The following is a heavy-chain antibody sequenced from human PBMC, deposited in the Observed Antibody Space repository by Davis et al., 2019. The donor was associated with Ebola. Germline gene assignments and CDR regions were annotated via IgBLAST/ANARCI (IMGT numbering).Heavy chain of an antibody. CDR3: ARDRVVAVSYYFDY. D-gene: IGHD2-15*01. Sequence: GGSLRLSCAASGFTFSDYYMSWIRQAPGKGLEWVSYISSSCSTIYYADSVKGRFTISRDNAKNSLYLQMNSLRAEDTAVYYCARDRVVAVSYYFDYWGQGTLVTVSS. CDR2: ISSSCSTI. J-gene: IGHJ4*02. CDR1: GFTFSDYY. V-gene: IGHV3-11*01.